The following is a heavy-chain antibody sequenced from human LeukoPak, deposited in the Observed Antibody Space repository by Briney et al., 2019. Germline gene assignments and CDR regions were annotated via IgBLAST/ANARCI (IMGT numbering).Heavy chain of an antibody. CDR3: ARDVSHSGSRDAWWFDP. D-gene: IGHD6-13*01. J-gene: IGHJ5*02. V-gene: IGHV1-46*01. Sequence: GASVKVSCKASGYTFTDYYMHWVRQAPGQGLEWMGIINPSGGGASYAQKFQGRVTMTRDMSTNTFYMELSSLRFEDTAVYYCARDVSHSGSRDAWWFDPWGQGTLVTVSS. CDR2: INPSGGGA. CDR1: GYTFTDYY.